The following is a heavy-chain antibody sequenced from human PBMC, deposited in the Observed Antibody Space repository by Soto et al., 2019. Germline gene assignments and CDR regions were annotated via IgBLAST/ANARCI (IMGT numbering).Heavy chain of an antibody. D-gene: IGHD6-19*01. CDR2: INAGNGNT. CDR3: ARAVAVPASCDY. V-gene: IGHV1-3*01. J-gene: IGHJ4*02. CDR1: GYSFTSYA. Sequence: ASVKVSCKASGYSFTSYAMHWVRQAPGQRLEWMGWINAGNGNTKYSQKFQGRVTITRDTSASTAYMELSSLRSEDTAMYYCARAVAVPASCDYWGQGTPVTVSS.